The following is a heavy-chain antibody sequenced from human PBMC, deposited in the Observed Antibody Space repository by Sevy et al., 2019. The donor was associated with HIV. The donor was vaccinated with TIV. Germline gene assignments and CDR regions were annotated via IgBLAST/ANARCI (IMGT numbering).Heavy chain of an antibody. CDR3: ARAFPNSSPFLPFVP. CDR1: GGSISSGSYY. Sequence: SETLSLTCTVSGGSISSGSYYWSWIRQPAGKGLEWIGRIYTSRSTNYNPSLKSRVTISVDTSKNQFSLKLSSVTAADTAVYYCARAFPNSSPFLPFVPWGQGTLVTVSS. V-gene: IGHV4-61*02. D-gene: IGHD1-1*01. CDR2: IYTSRST. J-gene: IGHJ5*02.